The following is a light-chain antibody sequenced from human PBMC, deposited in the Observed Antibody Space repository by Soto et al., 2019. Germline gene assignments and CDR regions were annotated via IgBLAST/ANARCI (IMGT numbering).Light chain of an antibody. CDR1: SSDVGGFNS. CDR2: DVV. CDR3: SSYTSTMTNV. Sequence: QSLLTQPASVSGSPGQSITISCTGTSSDVGGFNSVSWYQLRPGTAPKLILYDVVDRPSGVSYRFSGSKSGNTASLTISGLQAADEADYFCSSYTSTMTNVFGSGTKDTVL. V-gene: IGLV2-14*03. J-gene: IGLJ1*01.